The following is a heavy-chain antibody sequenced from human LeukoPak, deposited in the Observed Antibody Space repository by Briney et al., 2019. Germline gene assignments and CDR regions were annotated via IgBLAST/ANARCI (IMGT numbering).Heavy chain of an antibody. J-gene: IGHJ3*02. CDR2: INPNSGGT. Sequence: ASVKVSCKASGGTFSSYAISWVRQAPGQGLEWMGWINPNSGGTNYAQKFQGRVTMTRDTSISTAYMELSRLRSDDTAVYYCAREAINYYGSGSYRNAFDIWGQGTMVTVSS. CDR1: GGTFSSYA. V-gene: IGHV1-2*02. D-gene: IGHD3-10*01. CDR3: AREAINYYGSGSYRNAFDI.